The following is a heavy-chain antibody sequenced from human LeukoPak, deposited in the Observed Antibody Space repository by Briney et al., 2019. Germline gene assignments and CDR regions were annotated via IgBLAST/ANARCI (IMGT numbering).Heavy chain of an antibody. Sequence: PGGSLRLSCAASGFTFSSYEMNWVRQAPEKGLEWVSYISSSGSTIYYADSVKGRFTISRDNAKNSLYLQMNSLRAEDTAVYYCAREENDYGDYVTFDIWGQGTMVTVSS. CDR1: GFTFSSYE. D-gene: IGHD4-17*01. CDR3: AREENDYGDYVTFDI. V-gene: IGHV3-48*03. CDR2: ISSSGSTI. J-gene: IGHJ3*02.